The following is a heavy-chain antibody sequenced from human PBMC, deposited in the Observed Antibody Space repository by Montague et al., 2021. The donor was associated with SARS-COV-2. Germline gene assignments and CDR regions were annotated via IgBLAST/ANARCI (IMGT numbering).Heavy chain of an antibody. D-gene: IGHD3-22*01. Sequence: CAISGDSVSSNTATWNWIRQSPSRGLEWLGRTYYRSKWYHDYAISLKSRITINPDTSKNQFSLYLGSVTAADTAVYYCARGRQHFNMIVVVMTGGEYYFDYWGQGTLVTVSS. CDR2: TYYRSKWYH. J-gene: IGHJ4*02. CDR1: GDSVSSNTAT. V-gene: IGHV6-1*01. CDR3: ARGRQHFNMIVVVMTGGEYYFDY.